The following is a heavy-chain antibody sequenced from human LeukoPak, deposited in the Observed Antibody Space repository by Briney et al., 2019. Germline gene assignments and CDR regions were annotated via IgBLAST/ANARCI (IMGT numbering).Heavy chain of an antibody. J-gene: IGHJ4*02. CDR3: AMYSSAWYAVY. V-gene: IGHV3-66*01. CDR2: IHPGGTI. D-gene: IGHD6-19*01. Sequence: PGGSLRLSCAASGFTVSSKYMGWVRQAPGKGLEWVSVIHPGGTIYYADSVKGTFTISRDNSKNTLYLGMNTLRVEDTAVYYCAMYSSAWYAVYWGQGTLVTVSS. CDR1: GFTVSSKY.